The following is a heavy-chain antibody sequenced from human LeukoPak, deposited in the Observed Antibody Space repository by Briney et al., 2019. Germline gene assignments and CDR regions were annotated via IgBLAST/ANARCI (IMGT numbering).Heavy chain of an antibody. Sequence: GESLKISCKISGYILTNNWIGWVRQVPGKGLEWMGLIYPGNSDTKYSPSFQGQVTFSVDKSISTAYLHWSSLKASDTAMYYCARFGYTSRLDYWGQGTLVTVSS. CDR3: ARFGYTSRLDY. CDR2: IYPGNSDT. D-gene: IGHD6-13*01. J-gene: IGHJ4*02. CDR1: GYILTNNW. V-gene: IGHV5-51*01.